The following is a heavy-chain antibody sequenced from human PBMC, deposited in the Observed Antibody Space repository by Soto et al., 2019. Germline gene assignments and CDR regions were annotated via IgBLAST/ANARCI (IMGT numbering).Heavy chain of an antibody. D-gene: IGHD2-2*01. V-gene: IGHV1-8*01. CDR3: ARDLVVPAAIPMRGTRYYYYYYMDV. Sequence: ASVKVSCKASGYTFTSYDINWVRQATGQGLEWMGWMNPNSGNTGYAQKFQGRVTMTRNTSISTAYMELGSLRSEDTAVYYCARDLVVPAAIPMRGTRYYYYYYMDVWGKGTTVTVSS. CDR1: GYTFTSYD. CDR2: MNPNSGNT. J-gene: IGHJ6*03.